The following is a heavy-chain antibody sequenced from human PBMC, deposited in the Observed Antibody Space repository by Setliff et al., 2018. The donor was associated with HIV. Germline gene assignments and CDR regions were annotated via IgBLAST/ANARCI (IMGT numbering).Heavy chain of an antibody. CDR3: ARGFCSGGTCFDY. D-gene: IGHD2-15*01. CDR1: GYSIGSGYY. CDR2: IIYHGTT. J-gene: IGHJ4*02. V-gene: IGHV4-38-2*02. Sequence: LSLTCTVSGYSIGSGYYWGWSRQTPERGLEWIGSIIYHGTTYINPSLKGRVSMSLDTSKNQFSLKLNSVTAADTAVYYCARGFCSGGTCFDYWGQGTLVTVSS.